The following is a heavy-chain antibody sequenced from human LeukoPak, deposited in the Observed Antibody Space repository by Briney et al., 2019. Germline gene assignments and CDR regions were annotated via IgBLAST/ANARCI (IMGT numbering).Heavy chain of an antibody. CDR1: GFPFSGYW. CDR2: IKEDGSVQ. V-gene: IGHV3-7*01. CDR3: VGQLLRAV. D-gene: IGHD2-2*01. Sequence: GGSLRLSCTASGFPFSGYWISWVRQVPGKGLEWVANIKEDGSVQDYADSVKGRFTISRDNAKNSLYLQMNSLRVDDTAVYYCVGQLLRAVWGKGTTVTVSS. J-gene: IGHJ6*04.